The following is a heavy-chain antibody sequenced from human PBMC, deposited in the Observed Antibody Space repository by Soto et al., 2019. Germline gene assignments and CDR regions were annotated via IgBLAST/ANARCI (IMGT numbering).Heavy chain of an antibody. V-gene: IGHV1-69*01. CDR1: GGTFSSYA. J-gene: IGHJ6*02. D-gene: IGHD6-19*01. CDR2: IIPIFGTA. Sequence: QVQLVQSGAEVKKPGSSVKVSCKASGGTFSSYAISWVRQAPGQGLEWMGGIIPIFGTANYAQKFQGRVTITADESTSTAYRELSSLRSEDTAVYYCARPIAVAGLYYSYGMDVWGQGTTVTVSS. CDR3: ARPIAVAGLYYSYGMDV.